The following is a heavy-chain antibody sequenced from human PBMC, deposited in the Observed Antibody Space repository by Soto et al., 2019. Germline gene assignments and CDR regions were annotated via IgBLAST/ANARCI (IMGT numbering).Heavy chain of an antibody. CDR2: IYYSGST. CDR3: ARSVHNWGVDY. J-gene: IGHJ4*02. CDR1: GGSISSYY. V-gene: IGHV4-59*01. Sequence: SETLSLTCTVSGGSISSYYWSWIRQPPGKGLEWIGYIYYSGSTNYNPSLKSRVTISVDTSKNQFSLKLSSVTAADTAVYGCARSVHNWGVDYWGQGTLVTVSS. D-gene: IGHD7-27*01.